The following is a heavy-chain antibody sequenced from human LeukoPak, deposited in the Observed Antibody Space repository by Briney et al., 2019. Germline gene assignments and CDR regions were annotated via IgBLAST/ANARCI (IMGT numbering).Heavy chain of an antibody. CDR2: ISGSGGST. Sequence: GGSLRLSCAASGFTFSSYARSWVRQAPGKGLEWVSAISGSGGSTYYADSVKGRFTISRDNSKNTLYLQMNSLRAEDTAVYYCAKQGLLWEAKFWGQGTLVTVSS. V-gene: IGHV3-23*01. CDR1: GFTFSSYA. D-gene: IGHD1-26*01. CDR3: AKQGLLWEAKF. J-gene: IGHJ4*02.